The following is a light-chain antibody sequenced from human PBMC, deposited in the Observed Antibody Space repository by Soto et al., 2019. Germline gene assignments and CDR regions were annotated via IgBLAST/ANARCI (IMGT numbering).Light chain of an antibody. J-gene: IGKJ5*01. CDR1: QGISDW. V-gene: IGKV1-12*01. Sequence: DIQMTQSPSSVSASVGDRVTITCRASQGISDWLAWYQQKPGKAPKLLIYAASSLQSGVPSRFSGSGSVTDFTLTISSLQPEAFAPYYCQQTNNFPLTFGQGTRLEIK. CDR2: AAS. CDR3: QQTNNFPLT.